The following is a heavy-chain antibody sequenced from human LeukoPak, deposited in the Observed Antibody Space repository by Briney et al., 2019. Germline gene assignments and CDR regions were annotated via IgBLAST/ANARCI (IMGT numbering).Heavy chain of an antibody. J-gene: IGHJ5*02. Sequence: VASVKVSCKASGYTFTGYYLHWVRQAPGQGLEWMGGIIPIFGTANYAQKFQGRVTITADESTSTAYMELSSLRSEDTAVYYCARGVLGVVIGNWFDPWGQGTLVTVSS. CDR2: IIPIFGTA. V-gene: IGHV1-69*13. CDR3: ARGVLGVVIGNWFDP. D-gene: IGHD3-3*01. CDR1: GYTFTGYY.